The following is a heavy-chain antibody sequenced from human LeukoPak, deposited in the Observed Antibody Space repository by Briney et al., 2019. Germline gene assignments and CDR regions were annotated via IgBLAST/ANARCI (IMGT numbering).Heavy chain of an antibody. D-gene: IGHD1-26*01. CDR2: INSDGSST. J-gene: IGHJ4*02. CDR3: ARSPYKWELLGFDY. Sequence: GGSLRLSCAASGFTFSSYWMHWVRQAPGKVLVWVSRINSDGSSTSYADSVKGRFTISRDNAKNTLYLQMNSLRAEDTAVYYCARSPYKWELLGFDYWGQGTLVTVSS. CDR1: GFTFSSYW. V-gene: IGHV3-74*01.